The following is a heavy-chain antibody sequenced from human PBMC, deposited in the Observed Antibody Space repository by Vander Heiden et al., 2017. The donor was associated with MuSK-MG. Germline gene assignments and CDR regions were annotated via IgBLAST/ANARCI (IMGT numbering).Heavy chain of an antibody. V-gene: IGHV4-34*01. J-gene: IGHJ6*02. CDR1: GGSFAGYY. Sequence: QVQLQQWGAGLLKSSETLSLKCAVYGGSFAGYYWSWIRQAPGKGLEWIGEINHSGSTNYNPSLESRVTISVDTSENQLSLTLRSVSASDTAVYYCSRGLLDYDFWSGYRYGMDVWGQGTTVTV. CDR3: SRGLLDYDFWSGYRYGMDV. D-gene: IGHD3-3*01. CDR2: INHSGST.